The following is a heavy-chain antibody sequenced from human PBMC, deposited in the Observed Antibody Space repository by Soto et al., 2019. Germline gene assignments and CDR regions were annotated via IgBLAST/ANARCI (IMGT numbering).Heavy chain of an antibody. CDR1: AGSVSSGNYY. CDR3: AGHRKTAMVFEF. CDR2: IYYSGGT. J-gene: IGHJ4*02. V-gene: IGHV4-61*01. D-gene: IGHD5-18*01. Sequence: SETLSLTCTVSAGSVSSGNYYWSWIRQPPGKGLEWIGYIYYSGGTYYNPSLKGRVTISMDRSKRQVSLKLTSVSAADMAAYHCAGHRKTAMVFEFWGQGTLDTVSS.